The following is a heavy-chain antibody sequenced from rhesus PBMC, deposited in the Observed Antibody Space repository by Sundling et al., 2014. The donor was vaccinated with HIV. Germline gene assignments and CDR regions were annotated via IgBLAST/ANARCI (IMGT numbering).Heavy chain of an antibody. V-gene: IGHV4S9*01. CDR2: IYGNGANT. D-gene: IGHD6-31*01. CDR3: ARDTITAAGYYFDY. J-gene: IGHJ4*01. CDR1: GGSISDYYY. Sequence: QVQLQESGPGLVKPSETLSLICAVSGGSISDYYYWNWIRQPPGKGLEWIGSIYGNGANTYYNPSLNSRVAISKDTSKNHFFLKLSSVTAADTAVYYCARDTITAAGYYFDYWGQGVLVTVSS.